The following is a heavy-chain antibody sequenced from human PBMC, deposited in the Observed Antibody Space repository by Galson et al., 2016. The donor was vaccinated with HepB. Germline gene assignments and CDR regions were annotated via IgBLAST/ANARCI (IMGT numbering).Heavy chain of an antibody. CDR1: GRSISRGSFY. Sequence: SETLSLTCTVSGRSISRGSFYWGWIRQPPGKGLEWIGSANYSGNAYYNPTVRRRVSISLDASKNEVYLKLTSVTAADTAVYYCASTWGSWGQGTLVTVSS. V-gene: IGHV4-39*07. D-gene: IGHD3-16*01. J-gene: IGHJ5*02. CDR3: ASTWGS. CDR2: ANYSGNA.